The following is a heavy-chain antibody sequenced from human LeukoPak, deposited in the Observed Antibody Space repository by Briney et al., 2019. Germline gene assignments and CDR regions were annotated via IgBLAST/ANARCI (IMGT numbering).Heavy chain of an antibody. CDR1: GYTFTSYD. CDR2: MNPNSGNT. V-gene: IGHV1-8*03. Sequence: ASVKVSCKASGYTFTSYDINWVRQATGQGLEWMGWMNPNSGNTGYAQKFQGRVTITRNTSISTAYMELSSLRSEDTAVYYCARAGRWEGRPHAFDIWGQGTMVAVSS. CDR3: ARAGRWEGRPHAFDI. D-gene: IGHD1-26*01. J-gene: IGHJ3*02.